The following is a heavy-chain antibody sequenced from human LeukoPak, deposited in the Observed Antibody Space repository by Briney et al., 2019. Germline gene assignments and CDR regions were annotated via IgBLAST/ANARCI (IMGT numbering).Heavy chain of an antibody. J-gene: IGHJ4*02. CDR2: ISAYNGNT. CDR3: AIGDGGNTYYFDY. D-gene: IGHD4-23*01. V-gene: IGHV1-18*01. CDR1: GGTFSTYN. Sequence: ASVTVSCKASGGTFSTYNIAWLRQAPGQGLEWMGWISAYNGNTNYAQKLQGRVTMTTDTSTSTAYMELRSLRSDDTAVYYCAIGDGGNTYYFDYWGQGTLVTVSS.